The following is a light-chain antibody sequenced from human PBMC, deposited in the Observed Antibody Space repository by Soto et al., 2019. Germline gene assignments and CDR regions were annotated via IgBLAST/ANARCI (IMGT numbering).Light chain of an antibody. CDR3: QTWGTGIVV. CDR1: SLHSSYA. CDR2: FNSDGSH. J-gene: IGLJ2*01. Sequence: QPVLTQLPSASASLGASVKLTCTLSSLHSSYAIAWHQQQPEKGPRYLMKFNSDGSHSKGDGIPDRFSGSSSGAERYLTISSLQSEDEADYYCQTWGTGIVVFGAGTKLTVL. V-gene: IGLV4-69*01.